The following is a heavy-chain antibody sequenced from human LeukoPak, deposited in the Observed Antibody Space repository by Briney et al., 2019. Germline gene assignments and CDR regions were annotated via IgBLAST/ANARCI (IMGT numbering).Heavy chain of an antibody. CDR2: ISWNSGNI. D-gene: IGHD6-19*01. J-gene: IGHJ4*02. V-gene: IGHV3-9*01. CDR3: AKGVRPGIPVAGAVH. CDR1: GFTFVDYA. Sequence: GGSLRLSFAASGFTFVDYARHWVRQAPGKGLEGVSGISWNSGNIGYADSVKGRFTISRDNAKNSLYLQMNSLNTEDTALYYCAKGVRPGIPVAGAVHWGQGTLVTVSS.